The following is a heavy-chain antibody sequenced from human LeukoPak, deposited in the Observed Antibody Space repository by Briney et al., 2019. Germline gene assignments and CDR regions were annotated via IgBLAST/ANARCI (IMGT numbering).Heavy chain of an antibody. CDR2: ISSSSSTI. CDR1: GFTFSSYS. Sequence: PGGSLRLSCAASGFTFSSYSMNWVRQAPGKGLEWVSYISSSSSTIYYADSVKGRFTISRDNAKNSLYLQMNSLRAEDTAVYYCARLNGSSWYYYYGMDVWGQGTTVTVSS. V-gene: IGHV3-48*01. D-gene: IGHD6-13*01. CDR3: ARLNGSSWYYYYGMDV. J-gene: IGHJ6*02.